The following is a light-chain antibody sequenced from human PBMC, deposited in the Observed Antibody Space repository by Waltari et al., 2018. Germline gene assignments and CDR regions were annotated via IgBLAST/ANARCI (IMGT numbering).Light chain of an antibody. Sequence: QSVLNQPPSASGTPGQRVSISCAGGSSNIGSNGVNWYQQSPGSAPKLLIYNSKKRPSGVPDRFSASKSGTSASLAIGGLRSEEEADVYCGSWDTNLNGWVFGGGTKVTVL. CDR1: SSNIGSNG. J-gene: IGLJ3*02. CDR3: GSWDTNLNGWV. V-gene: IGLV1-44*01. CDR2: NSK.